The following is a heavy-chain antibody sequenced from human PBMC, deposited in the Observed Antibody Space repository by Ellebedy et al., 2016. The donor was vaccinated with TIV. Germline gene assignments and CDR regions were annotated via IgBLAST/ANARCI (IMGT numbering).Heavy chain of an antibody. CDR3: ARVMWSYYFDY. CDR1: GGSLNNYH. Sequence: MPSETLSLTCTVSGGSLNNYHWSWIRQPPGKGLEWIGYIYNSGSTSYNPSLKSRVTTSVDTSKNQFSLKLSSVTAADTAVYYCARVMWSYYFDYWGQGTLVTVSS. D-gene: IGHD2-21*01. J-gene: IGHJ4*02. CDR2: IYNSGST. V-gene: IGHV4-59*01.